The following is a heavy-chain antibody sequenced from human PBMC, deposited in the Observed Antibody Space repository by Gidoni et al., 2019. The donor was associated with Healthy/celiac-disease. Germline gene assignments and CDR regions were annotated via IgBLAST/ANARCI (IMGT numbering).Heavy chain of an antibody. CDR1: GYTFTSYG. V-gene: IGHV1-18*01. J-gene: IGHJ5*02. D-gene: IGHD6-6*01. Sequence: QVQLVQSGAEGKKTGASVKVSRKASGYTFTSYGSSWVRQAPGQGLEWMGWISAYNGNANYAQKLQGRVTMTTDTSTITAYMELRILSSDDTAVYYGARGLQLRSLGWFDPLGQGTLVTVSS. CDR2: ISAYNGNA. CDR3: ARGLQLRSLGWFDP.